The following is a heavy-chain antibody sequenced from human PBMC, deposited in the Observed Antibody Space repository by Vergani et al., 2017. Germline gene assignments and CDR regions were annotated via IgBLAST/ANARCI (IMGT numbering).Heavy chain of an antibody. J-gene: IGHJ1*01. CDR1: GGTFSSYA. D-gene: IGHD6-25*01. CDR2: IIPIFGTA. Sequence: QVQLVQSGAEVKKPGSSVKVSCKASGGTFSSYAISWVRQAPGQGLEWMGGIIPIFGTANYAQKFQGRLTMTTDTSTRTAYMELRILRSDDTAVYCARDLIENDTYGRSGYWGPGTLVTVSS. CDR3: ARDLIENDTYGRSGY. V-gene: IGHV1-69*05.